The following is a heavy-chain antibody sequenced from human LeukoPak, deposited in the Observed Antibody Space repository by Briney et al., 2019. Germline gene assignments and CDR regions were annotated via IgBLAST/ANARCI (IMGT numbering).Heavy chain of an antibody. D-gene: IGHD3-22*01. Sequence: SVKVSCKASGGTFSSYAISWVRQAPGQGLEWMGGIIPIFGTANYAQKFQGRVTITTDESTSTAYMELSSLRSEDTAVYYCARDGCYDSSGYYWVDYWDQGTLVTVSS. V-gene: IGHV1-69*05. J-gene: IGHJ4*02. CDR2: IIPIFGTA. CDR3: ARDGCYDSSGYYWVDY. CDR1: GGTFSSYA.